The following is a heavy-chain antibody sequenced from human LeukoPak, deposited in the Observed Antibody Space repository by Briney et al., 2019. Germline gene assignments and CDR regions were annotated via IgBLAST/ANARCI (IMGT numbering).Heavy chain of an antibody. V-gene: IGHV4-39*07. CDR2: INHSGST. Sequence: SETLSLTCTVSGGSISSGGYYWSWIRQPPGKGLEWIGEINHSGSTNYNPSLKSRVTISVDTSKNQFSLKLTSVTAADTAVYYCARAANWFDPWGQGTLVTVSS. CDR3: ARAANWFDP. J-gene: IGHJ5*02. CDR1: GGSISSGGYY. D-gene: IGHD6-25*01.